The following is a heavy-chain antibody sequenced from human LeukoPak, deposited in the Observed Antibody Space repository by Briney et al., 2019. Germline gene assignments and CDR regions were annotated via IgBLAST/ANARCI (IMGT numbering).Heavy chain of an antibody. J-gene: IGHJ4*02. CDR1: GFTFSSYG. D-gene: IGHD4-17*01. CDR3: AKKGVIGYGDYYLDY. CDR2: ISYDGSNK. V-gene: IGHV3-30*18. Sequence: GRSLRLSCAASGFTFSSYGMHWVRQAPGKGLEWVAVISYDGSNKYYADSVKGRFTISRDNSKNTLYLQMNSLRAEDTAVYYCAKKGVIGYGDYYLDYWGQGTLVTVSS.